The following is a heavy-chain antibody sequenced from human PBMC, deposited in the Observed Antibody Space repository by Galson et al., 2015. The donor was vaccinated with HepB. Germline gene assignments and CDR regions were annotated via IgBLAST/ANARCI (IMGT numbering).Heavy chain of an antibody. CDR3: AKDLLRSGQRYP. J-gene: IGHJ5*02. V-gene: IGHV3-23*01. CDR1: GFTFSSYA. Sequence: SLRLSCAASGFTFSSYAMSWVRQAPGKGLEWVPAISGSGGSTYYADSVKGRFTISRDNSKNTLYLQMNSLRAEDTAVYYCAKDLLRSGQRYPWGQGTLVTVSS. CDR2: ISGSGGST. D-gene: IGHD2-15*01.